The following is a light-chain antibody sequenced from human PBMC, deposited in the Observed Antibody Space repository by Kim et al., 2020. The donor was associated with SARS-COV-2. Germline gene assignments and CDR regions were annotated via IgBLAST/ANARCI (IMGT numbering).Light chain of an antibody. V-gene: IGLV3-19*01. Sequence: SSELTQDPAVSVALGQTVRITCQGDSLRSYYATWYQQKTGQAPILVIYGKNNRPSGIPDRFSGSSSGNTASLTITGTQAGDEADYYCNSRDSNNNVLFGGGTQLTVL. CDR1: SLRSYY. CDR2: GKN. J-gene: IGLJ2*01. CDR3: NSRDSNNNVL.